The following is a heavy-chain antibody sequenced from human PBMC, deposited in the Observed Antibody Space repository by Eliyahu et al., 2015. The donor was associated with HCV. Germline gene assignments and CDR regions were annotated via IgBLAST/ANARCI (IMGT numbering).Heavy chain of an antibody. V-gene: IGHV3-23*01. Sequence: EVQLLESGGGLVQPGGSLRLSCAASEFSFRSHAMXWVRQAPGKGLEWVSAISGSGGSTQYADSVKGRFTISRDNSKNTLDLQMNSLRAEDTAVYYCAKDLLDCTGGSCYRLNYYHGLDVWGQGTSVTVSS. CDR1: EFSFRSHA. D-gene: IGHD2-15*01. CDR2: ISGSGGST. J-gene: IGHJ6*02. CDR3: AKDLLDCTGGSCYRLNYYHGLDV.